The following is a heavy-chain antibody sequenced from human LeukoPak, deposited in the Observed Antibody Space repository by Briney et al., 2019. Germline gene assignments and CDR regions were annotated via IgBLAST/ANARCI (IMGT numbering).Heavy chain of an antibody. V-gene: IGHV4-59*08. J-gene: IGHJ3*02. Sequence: SETLSLTCAVYGGSFSSYYWSWIRQPPGKGLEWIGYIYNSGSTNYNPSLKSRVTISVDTSKNQFSLKLSSVTAADTAVYYCARLGYSYGFPPDAFDIWGQGTMVTVSS. CDR1: GGSFSSYY. CDR2: IYNSGST. CDR3: ARLGYSYGFPPDAFDI. D-gene: IGHD5-18*01.